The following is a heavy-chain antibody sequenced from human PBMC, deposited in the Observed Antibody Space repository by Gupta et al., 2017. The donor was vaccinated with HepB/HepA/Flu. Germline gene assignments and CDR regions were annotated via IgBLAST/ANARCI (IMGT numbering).Heavy chain of an antibody. V-gene: IGHV1-2*04. CDR2: INPNSGGT. CDR3: ARDGRDIVVVPAAIHYYYGMDV. Sequence: QVQLVQSGAEVKKPGASVKVSCKASGYTFTGYYMHWVRQAHGQGLEWMGWINPNSGGTNYAQKFQGWVTMTRDTSISTAYMELSRLRSDDTAVYYCARDGRDIVVVPAAIHYYYGMDVWGQGTTVTVSS. CDR1: GYTFTGYY. D-gene: IGHD2-2*01. J-gene: IGHJ6*02.